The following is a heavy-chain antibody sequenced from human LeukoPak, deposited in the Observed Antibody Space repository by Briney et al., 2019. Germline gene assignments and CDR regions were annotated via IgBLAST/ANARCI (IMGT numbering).Heavy chain of an antibody. J-gene: IGHJ4*02. CDR2: ISSSSSTI. CDR3: ARDGRGIVVVPAAMPIDY. CDR1: GFTFSSYS. V-gene: IGHV3-48*04. D-gene: IGHD2-2*01. Sequence: GGSLRLSCAASGFTFSSYSMNWVRQAPGKGLEWVSYISSSSSTIYYADSVKGRFTISRDNAKNSLYLQMNSLRAEDTAVYYCARDGRGIVVVPAAMPIDYWGQGTLVTVSS.